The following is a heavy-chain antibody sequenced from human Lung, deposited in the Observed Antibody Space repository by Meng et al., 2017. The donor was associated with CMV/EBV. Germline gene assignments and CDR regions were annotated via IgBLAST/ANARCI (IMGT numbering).Heavy chain of an antibody. CDR3: ARANYFEWLDP. Sequence: SCKASGYTFPTYYLHWVRQAPGQGLEWMGIINPSGGDTSYAQRFQGRVTMTRDTSTSTVYMELSSLRSEDTAMYYCARANYFEWLDPWGQGTLVTVSS. J-gene: IGHJ5*02. CDR2: INPSGGDT. CDR1: GYTFPTYY. D-gene: IGHD2/OR15-2a*01. V-gene: IGHV1-46*01.